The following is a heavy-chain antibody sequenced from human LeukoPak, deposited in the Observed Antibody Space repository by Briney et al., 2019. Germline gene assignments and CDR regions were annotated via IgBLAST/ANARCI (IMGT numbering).Heavy chain of an antibody. CDR2: ISGGVGST. CDR1: GFTFSSSA. D-gene: IGHD2-15*01. J-gene: IGHJ4*02. CDR3: AKGIGGSCYSGIDY. Sequence: PGGSLRLSCAASGFTFSSSAMSWVRQAPGKGLEWVSAISGGVGSTYYADSVEGRFTISRDNSKNTLYLQMNSLRADDTAVYYCAKGIGGSCYSGIDYWGQGILVTVSS. V-gene: IGHV3-23*01.